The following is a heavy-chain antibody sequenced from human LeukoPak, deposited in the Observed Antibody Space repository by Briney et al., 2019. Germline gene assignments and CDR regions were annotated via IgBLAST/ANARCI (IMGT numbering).Heavy chain of an antibody. J-gene: IGHJ3*02. CDR2: IYPRGST. V-gene: IGHV4-61*02. CDR3: ARVGGIYYDSSGYFDAFDI. CDR1: GGSISSGSYY. D-gene: IGHD3-22*01. Sequence: SETLSLTCTVSGGSISSGSYYCSWIRPPAGKGLEWIGSIYPRGSTNYNPSLKSRVTISVDTSKNQFSLKLSSVTAADTAVYYCARVGGIYYDSSGYFDAFDIWGQGTMVTVSS.